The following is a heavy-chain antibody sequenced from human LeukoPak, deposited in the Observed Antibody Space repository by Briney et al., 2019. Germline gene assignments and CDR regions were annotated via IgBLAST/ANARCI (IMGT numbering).Heavy chain of an antibody. D-gene: IGHD1-26*01. V-gene: IGHV3-30*02. Sequence: GGSLRLSCAASGFTLSSYAMHWVRQAPGKGLEWVAFIRYDGSNKYYADSVKGRFTISRDNSKNTLYLQMNSLRAEDTAVYYCAKGGGSYYGEAFDIWGQGTMVTVSS. CDR3: AKGGGSYYGEAFDI. CDR1: GFTLSSYA. J-gene: IGHJ3*02. CDR2: IRYDGSNK.